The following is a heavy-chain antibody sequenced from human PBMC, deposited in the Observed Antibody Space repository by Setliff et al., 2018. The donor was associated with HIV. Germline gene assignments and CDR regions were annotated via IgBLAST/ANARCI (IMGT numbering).Heavy chain of an antibody. J-gene: IGHJ3*02. Sequence: GSLRLSCAASGFTFTGYWMSWVRLAPGKGLEWVANINYDGSEKYYVDSVKGRFTISRDNAKNTLYLKVNSLRAEDTAMYYCARDWSSGWYGDAVDIWGQGTMVTVSS. CDR2: INYDGSEK. V-gene: IGHV3-7*01. CDR1: GFTFTGYW. D-gene: IGHD6-19*01. CDR3: ARDWSSGWYGDAVDI.